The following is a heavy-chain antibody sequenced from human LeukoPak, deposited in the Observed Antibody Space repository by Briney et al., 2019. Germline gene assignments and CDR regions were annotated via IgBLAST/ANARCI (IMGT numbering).Heavy chain of an antibody. V-gene: IGHV3-48*03. CDR3: ARVYDFWSGYCNFDY. J-gene: IGHJ4*02. CDR2: ISSSGSII. D-gene: IGHD3-3*01. Sequence: GGSLRLSCAASGFTFSSYEMNWVRQAPGKGLEWVSYISSSGSIIYYADSVKGRFTISRDNAKNSLYLQMNSLRGEDTAVYYCARVYDFWSGYCNFDYWGQGTLVTVSS. CDR1: GFTFSSYE.